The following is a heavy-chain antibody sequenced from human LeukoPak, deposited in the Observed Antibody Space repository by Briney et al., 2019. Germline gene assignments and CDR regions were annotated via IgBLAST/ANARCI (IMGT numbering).Heavy chain of an antibody. J-gene: IGHJ6*02. Sequence: SETPSLTCTVSGGSISSYYWSWIRQPPGKGLEWIGYIYYSGSTNYNPSLKSRVTISVDTSKNQFSLKLSSVTAADTAVYYCARASDFWSGYYRAYYYYGMDVWGQGTTVTVSS. CDR1: GGSISSYY. CDR3: ARASDFWSGYYRAYYYYGMDV. V-gene: IGHV4-59*01. D-gene: IGHD3-3*01. CDR2: IYYSGST.